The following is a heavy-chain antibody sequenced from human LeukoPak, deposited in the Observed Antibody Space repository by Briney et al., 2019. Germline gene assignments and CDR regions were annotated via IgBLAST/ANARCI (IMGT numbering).Heavy chain of an antibody. Sequence: PGGSLRLSCAVSGFTFSDHYMDWVRQAPGQGLEWIGRSRNEDHSYSTDFAASVRGRASLSRDHSRNSLYLQINSLRTDDTAVYYCVALLRGIGYWGQGTLVTVSS. J-gene: IGHJ4*02. CDR3: VALLRGIGY. CDR2: SRNEDHSYST. D-gene: IGHD3-10*01. CDR1: GFTFSDHY. V-gene: IGHV3-72*01.